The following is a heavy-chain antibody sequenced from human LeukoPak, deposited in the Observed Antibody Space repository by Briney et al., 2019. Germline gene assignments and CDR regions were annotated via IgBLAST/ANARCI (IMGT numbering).Heavy chain of an antibody. D-gene: IGHD1-26*01. CDR1: GFTFSSYW. CDR3: ASLPVGATGFYYYYYYMDV. Sequence: PGGSLRLSCAASGFTFSSYWMSWVRQAPGKGLEWVANIKQDGSEKYYVDSVKGRFTISRDNAKNSLYLQMNSLRAEDTAVYYCASLPVGATGFYYYYYYMDVWGKGTTVTISS. V-gene: IGHV3-7*01. CDR2: IKQDGSEK. J-gene: IGHJ6*03.